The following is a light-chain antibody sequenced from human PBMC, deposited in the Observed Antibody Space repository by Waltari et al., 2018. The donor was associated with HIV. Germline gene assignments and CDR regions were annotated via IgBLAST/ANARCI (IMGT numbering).Light chain of an antibody. V-gene: IGLV2-11*01. Sequence: QSALTQPHPVSGSPGHSVTIPCTGTSSDVGGYNYFSWDEQQPGKAPKLMIYDVNKRPSGVPDRCSGSKSGNTASLTISGLQAEDEADYYCYSYAGSYTHWVFGGGTKLTVL. J-gene: IGLJ3*02. CDR2: DVN. CDR1: SSDVGGYNY. CDR3: YSYAGSYTHWV.